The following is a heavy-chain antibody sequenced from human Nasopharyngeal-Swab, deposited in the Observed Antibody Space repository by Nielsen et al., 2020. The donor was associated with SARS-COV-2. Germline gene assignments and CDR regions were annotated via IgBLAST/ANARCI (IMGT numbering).Heavy chain of an antibody. J-gene: IGHJ4*02. CDR2: INSDGSDT. V-gene: IGHV3-74*01. D-gene: IGHD1-26*01. CDR1: GFTFNRYW. CDR3: AREWERPCYFDY. Sequence: GESLKISCAASGFTFNRYWLHWVRQVPGKGLQWVSRINSDGSDTRYAESVKGRFTASRDTANSMLYLQLNSVRVEDTGVYFCAREWERPCYFDYWGQGVQVTVSS.